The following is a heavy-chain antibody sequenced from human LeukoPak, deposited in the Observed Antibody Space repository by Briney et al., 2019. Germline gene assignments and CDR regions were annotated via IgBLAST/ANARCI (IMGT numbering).Heavy chain of an antibody. V-gene: IGHV3-7*01. CDR1: GFTLSSYW. J-gene: IGHJ4*02. CDR2: IKQDGSEK. CDR3: ARVGSAGFDY. Sequence: GGSLRLSCAASGFTLSSYWMSWVRHAPGKGREWVANIKQDGSEKYYVESVKGRFTISRDNAKNSLYRQMNSLRAEDTAVYYCARVGSAGFDYWGPGALVTVSS. D-gene: IGHD3-10*01.